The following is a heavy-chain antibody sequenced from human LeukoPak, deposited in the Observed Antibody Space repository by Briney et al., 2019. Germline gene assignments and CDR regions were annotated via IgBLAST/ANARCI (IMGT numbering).Heavy chain of an antibody. J-gene: IGHJ5*02. CDR3: AREQVDRHGYSSSWYWFDP. Sequence: ASVKVSCKASGYTFTSYGISWVRQAPGQGLEWMGWISAYNGNTNYAQKLQVRVTMTTDTSTSTAYMELRSLRSDDTAVYYCAREQVDRHGYSSSWYWFDPWGQGTLVTVSS. D-gene: IGHD6-13*01. CDR2: ISAYNGNT. CDR1: GYTFTSYG. V-gene: IGHV1-18*01.